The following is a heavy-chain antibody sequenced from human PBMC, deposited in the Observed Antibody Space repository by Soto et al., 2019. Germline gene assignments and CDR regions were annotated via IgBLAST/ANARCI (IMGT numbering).Heavy chain of an antibody. D-gene: IGHD3-10*01. CDR1: GGTFGDYG. V-gene: IGHV1-69*01. CDR3: ARDDGEGGMAV. Sequence: QMHLVQSGPEVRKPGSSVKVSCKASGGTFGDYGIDWVRQAPGHGLEWMGGILPVFRTPRNAQKSEGRVSLTADEVTNTGFVELNSLRPADTATYYCARDDGEGGMAVWGQGTTVIVSS. J-gene: IGHJ6*02. CDR2: ILPVFRTP.